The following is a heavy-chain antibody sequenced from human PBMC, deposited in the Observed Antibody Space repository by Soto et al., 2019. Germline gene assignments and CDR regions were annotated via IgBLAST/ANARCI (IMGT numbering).Heavy chain of an antibody. Sequence: ASVKVSCKVSGYTLTELSMHWVRQAPGKGLEWMGGFDPEDGETIYAQKFQGRVTMTEDTSTDTAYMELSSLRSEDTAVYYCATGDTMVRGVIISYGMDVWGQGTTVTVSS. CDR2: FDPEDGET. D-gene: IGHD3-10*01. CDR3: ATGDTMVRGVIISYGMDV. J-gene: IGHJ6*02. CDR1: GYTLTELS. V-gene: IGHV1-24*01.